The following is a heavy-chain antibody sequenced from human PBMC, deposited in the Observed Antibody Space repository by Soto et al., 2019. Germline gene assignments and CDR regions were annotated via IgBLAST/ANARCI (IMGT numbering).Heavy chain of an antibody. V-gene: IGHV3-21*01. J-gene: IGHJ2*01. Sequence: GGSLRLSCAASGFPFSDYTMNWVRQAPGKGLEWVSSISSSSGYIYYADSVKGRFTISGDNAKNSLYLQMNSLRAEDTAVYYCARRPSGMDIVVVRYFDLWGRGTLVTVSS. D-gene: IGHD2-2*03. CDR2: ISSSSGYI. CDR1: GFPFSDYT. CDR3: ARRPSGMDIVVVRYFDL.